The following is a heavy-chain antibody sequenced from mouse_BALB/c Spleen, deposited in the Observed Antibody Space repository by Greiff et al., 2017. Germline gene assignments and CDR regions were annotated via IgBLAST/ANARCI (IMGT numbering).Heavy chain of an antibody. J-gene: IGHJ4*01. Sequence: EVQVVESGGGLVQPKGSLKLSCAASGFTFNTYAMNWVRQAPGKGLEWVARIRSKSNNYATYYADSVKDRFTISRDVSQSMLYLQMNNLKTEDTAMYYCVRAYYGNSYAMDYWGQGTSVTVSS. D-gene: IGHD2-10*01. V-gene: IGHV10-1*02. CDR1: GFTFNTYA. CDR3: VRAYYGNSYAMDY. CDR2: IRSKSNNYAT.